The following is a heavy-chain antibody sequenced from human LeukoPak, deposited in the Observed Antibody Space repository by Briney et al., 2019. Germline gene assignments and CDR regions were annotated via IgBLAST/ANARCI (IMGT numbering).Heavy chain of an antibody. J-gene: IGHJ3*02. V-gene: IGHV4-34*01. CDR3: TRERNSYGYRAFDI. D-gene: IGHD5-18*01. Sequence: PSETLSLTCAVFGGSFSGYYWTWIRQPPGKGLEWIGRINHSGSTNYNPSLKSRVTISVDTSKKHFSLKLTSVTAADTSVYYCTRERNSYGYRAFDIWGQGTMVTVSS. CDR2: INHSGST. CDR1: GGSFSGYY.